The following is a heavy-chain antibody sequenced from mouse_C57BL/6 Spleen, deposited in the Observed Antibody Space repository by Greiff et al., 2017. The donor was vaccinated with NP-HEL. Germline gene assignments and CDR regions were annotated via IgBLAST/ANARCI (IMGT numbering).Heavy chain of an antibody. D-gene: IGHD2-4*01. V-gene: IGHV1-50*01. CDR3: ARVYYDYDGSFAY. Sequence: QVQLQQPGAELVKPGASVKLSCKASGYTFTSYWMQWVKQRPGQGLEWIGEIDPSDSYTNYTQKFKGKATLTVDTSSSTAYMQLSSLTSEDSAVYYCARVYYDYDGSFAYWGQGTLVTVSA. J-gene: IGHJ3*01. CDR1: GYTFTSYW. CDR2: IDPSDSYT.